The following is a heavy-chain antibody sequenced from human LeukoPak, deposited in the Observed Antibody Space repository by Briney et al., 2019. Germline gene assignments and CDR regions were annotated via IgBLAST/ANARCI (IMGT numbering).Heavy chain of an antibody. V-gene: IGHV4-4*02. CDR2: IYHGGST. D-gene: IGHD6-19*01. CDR1: GGSISSSNW. Sequence: SETLSLTCAVSGGSISSSNWWSWVRQPPGKGLEWIGEIYHGGSTNYNPSLKSRVTISVDTSKNQFSPNLSSGTAADTAVYYCASPGTSRAVAAYDYCGQGTLVTVSS. CDR3: ASPGTSRAVAAYDY. J-gene: IGHJ4*02.